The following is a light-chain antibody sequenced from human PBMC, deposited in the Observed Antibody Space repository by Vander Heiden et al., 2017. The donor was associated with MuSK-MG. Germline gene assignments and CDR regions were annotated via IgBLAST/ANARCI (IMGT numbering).Light chain of an antibody. Sequence: EVVLTQSPGTLSLSPGERATLPCRASQSISSTYLAWYQQKAGQAPRLLISGVSSRATGIPDRFSGSGSGTDFTLTVSRLEPEDFAVFFCQQDGSSPKTFGQGTKIEIK. V-gene: IGKV3-20*01. CDR1: QSISSTY. J-gene: IGKJ1*01. CDR2: GVS. CDR3: QQDGSSPKT.